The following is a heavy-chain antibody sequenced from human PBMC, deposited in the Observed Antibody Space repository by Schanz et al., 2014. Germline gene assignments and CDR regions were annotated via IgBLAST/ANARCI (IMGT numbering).Heavy chain of an antibody. D-gene: IGHD3-10*01. CDR2: ISTSGTYM. Sequence: GQLVESGGGVVQPGKSLRLSCATSGFIFRSFGIHWVRQAPGKGLEWVSSISTSGTYMYIADSLKGRLTISRDDAKKSMYLQMNSLRPEDTAVYYCAKYRGYYRVSGSYRELEYWGQGTLVTVSS. V-gene: IGHV3-21*04. CDR3: AKYRGYYRVSGSYRELEY. CDR1: GFIFRSFG. J-gene: IGHJ4*02.